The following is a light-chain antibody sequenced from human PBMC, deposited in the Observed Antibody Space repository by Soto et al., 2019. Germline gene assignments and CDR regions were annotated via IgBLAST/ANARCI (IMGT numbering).Light chain of an antibody. CDR2: DVF. J-gene: IGKJ1*01. Sequence: DIQMTQSASSLPASVGDTVTISCQASQDISKYLNWFQQKPGKAPKLLIYDVFNVETGVPSRFSASGSGTDFTITISSMPTEAVETYYCQQSYSTPNKFGQGTKV. CDR3: QQSYSTPNK. V-gene: IGKV1-39*01. CDR1: QDISKY.